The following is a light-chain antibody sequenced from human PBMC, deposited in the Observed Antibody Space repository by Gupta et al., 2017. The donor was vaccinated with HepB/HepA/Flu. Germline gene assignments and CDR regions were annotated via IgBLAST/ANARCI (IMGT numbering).Light chain of an antibody. CDR3: CSYAGSSNLGVL. V-gene: IGLV2-23*02. CDR2: EVT. CDR1: SSNVGTYNL. J-gene: IGLJ2*01. Sequence: QPDLTQPASVSASPGQSLSISCTGTSSNVGTYNLVSWCQQHSGKPPKLMIYEVTKRPSGISNRFSVSKSGNTASLTISGLQTDDEADYCCCSYAGSSNLGVLFGGWTKRTVL.